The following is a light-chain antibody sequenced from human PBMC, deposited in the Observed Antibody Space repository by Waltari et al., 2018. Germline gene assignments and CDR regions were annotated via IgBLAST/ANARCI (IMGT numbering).Light chain of an antibody. CDR2: MVS. J-gene: IGKJ1*01. CDR3: MQSTHWPPWT. V-gene: IGKV2-30*02. CDR1: ESLVHTDGNTY. Sequence: DVVMTQPPPSLPVTIGQPASISCRSSESLVHTDGNTYLHLFQQRPGQSQRRLIDMVSHRDSGVPDRFSGSGSGTDFTLKISRVEAEDVAIYYCMQSTHWPPWTFGQGTKVEIK.